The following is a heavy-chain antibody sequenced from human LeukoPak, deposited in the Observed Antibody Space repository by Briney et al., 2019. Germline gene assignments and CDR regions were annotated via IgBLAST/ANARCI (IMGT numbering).Heavy chain of an antibody. CDR2: ISSSGSTI. CDR1: GFTFSSYE. CDR3: ARASPPYYYDSSGYYLDY. D-gene: IGHD3-22*01. V-gene: IGHV3-48*03. J-gene: IGHJ4*02. Sequence: GGSLRLSCAASGFTFSSYEMNWVRQAPGKGLEWVSYISSSGSTIYYADSVKGRFTISRDNAKNSLYLQMNSLRAEDTAVYYCARASPPYYYDSSGYYLDYWGRGTLVTASS.